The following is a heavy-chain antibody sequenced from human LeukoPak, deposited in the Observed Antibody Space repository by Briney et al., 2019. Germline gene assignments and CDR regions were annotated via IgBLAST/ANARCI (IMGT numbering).Heavy chain of an antibody. CDR2: IYHSGST. J-gene: IGHJ4*02. D-gene: IGHD5-24*01. V-gene: IGHV4-38-2*02. Sequence: SETLSLTCAVSGYSISSGYYWGWIRPPPGKGLEWIGSIYHSGSTYYNPSLKSRVTISVDTSKSQFSLKLSSVTAADTAVYYCARDRYNQVDYWGQGTLVTVSS. CDR3: ARDRYNQVDY. CDR1: GYSISSGYY.